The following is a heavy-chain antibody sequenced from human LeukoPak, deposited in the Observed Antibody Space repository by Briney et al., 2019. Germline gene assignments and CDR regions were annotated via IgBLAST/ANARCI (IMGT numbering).Heavy chain of an antibody. CDR2: INPNSGNT. Sequence: ASVKVSCKASGYTFTSYDINWVRQATGQGLEWMGWINPNSGNTNYAQKLQGRVTMTTDTSTSTAYMELRSLRSDDTAVYYCARVSITMIVVVISIDYWGQGTLVTVSS. J-gene: IGHJ4*02. V-gene: IGHV1-18*01. CDR1: GYTFTSYD. CDR3: ARVSITMIVVVISIDY. D-gene: IGHD3-22*01.